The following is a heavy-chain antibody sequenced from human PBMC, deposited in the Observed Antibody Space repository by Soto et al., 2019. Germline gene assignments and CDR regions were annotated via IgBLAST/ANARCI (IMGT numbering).Heavy chain of an antibody. D-gene: IGHD2-15*01. CDR3: ARVLYCSGGSCYVPFDP. Sequence: SQTLSLTCAISGDSVSSNSAAWNWIRQSPSRGLEWLGRTYYRSKWYNDYAVSVKSRITINPDTSKNQFSLQLNSVTPEDTAVYYCARVLYCSGGSCYVPFDPWGQGTLVTVSS. J-gene: IGHJ5*02. V-gene: IGHV6-1*01. CDR2: TYYRSKWYN. CDR1: GDSVSSNSAA.